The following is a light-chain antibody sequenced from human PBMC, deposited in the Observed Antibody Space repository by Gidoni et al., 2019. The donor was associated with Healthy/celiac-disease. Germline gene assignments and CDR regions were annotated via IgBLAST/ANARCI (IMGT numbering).Light chain of an antibody. CDR3: LPSYSTPWT. CDR2: AAS. V-gene: IGKV1-39*01. J-gene: IGKJ1*01. CDR1: QSISSY. Sequence: DMQINQSPSSLPASVGDRVTITCRASQSISSYLIWYQQKPGKAPKLLIYAASSLQSGVPSRFSGSGSWTDCTLTICSLQPVDLATYYCLPSYSTPWTFGQGTKVEIK.